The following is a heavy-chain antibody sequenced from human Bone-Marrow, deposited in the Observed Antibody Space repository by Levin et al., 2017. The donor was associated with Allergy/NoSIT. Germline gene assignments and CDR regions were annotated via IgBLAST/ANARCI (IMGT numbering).Heavy chain of an antibody. J-gene: IGHJ4*02. Sequence: PGGSLRLSCAASGFRFSSHAMSWVRQAPGKGLEWVSAITSDAVGTYYADSVKGRFSVSRDNSKNTLSLQMNSLRAEDTALYYCAIAGTSSPNFDYWGQGTLVTVSS. CDR2: ITSDAVGT. V-gene: IGHV3-23*01. CDR1: GFRFSSHA. CDR3: AIAGTSSPNFDY.